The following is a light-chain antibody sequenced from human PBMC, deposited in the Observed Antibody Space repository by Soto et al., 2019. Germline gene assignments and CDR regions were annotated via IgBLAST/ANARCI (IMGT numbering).Light chain of an antibody. V-gene: IGLV1-40*01. J-gene: IGLJ1*01. Sequence: QSVLTQPPSVSEAPGQRVTISCTGNSYNIGAGYEAPWYQQVPGTAPKLLIYENTNRPSGVPDRFSGSKSGTSASLAITGRQAEDDAEDYCQSYDRSLSGYVFGTGTKVTVL. CDR2: ENT. CDR1: SYNIGAGYE. CDR3: QSYDRSLSGYV.